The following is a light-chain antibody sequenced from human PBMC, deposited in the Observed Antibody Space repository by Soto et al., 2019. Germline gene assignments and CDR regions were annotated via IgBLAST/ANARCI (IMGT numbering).Light chain of an antibody. Sequence: DIQLTQSPSFLSASVGDRVTITCRASLAINSYLVWFQRKPGKAPKLLIYSASTLQSGVPSRFSGSGSGTEFTLTISSLQPEDFATYYCQQLTSYPLTFGGGTKVEIK. CDR1: LAINSY. CDR2: SAS. CDR3: QQLTSYPLT. J-gene: IGKJ4*01. V-gene: IGKV1-9*01.